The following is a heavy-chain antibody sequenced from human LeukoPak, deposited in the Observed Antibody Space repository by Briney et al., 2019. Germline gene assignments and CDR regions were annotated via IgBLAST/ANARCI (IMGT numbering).Heavy chain of an antibody. Sequence: GGSLRLSCAASGFTFSSYAMSWVRQAPGKGLVWVSRINTDGSSTSYADSVKGRFTISRDNAKNTLYLQMNSLRAEDTAVYYCARGRGGYCSSTSCDVGNWFDPWGQGTLVTVSS. D-gene: IGHD2-2*01. CDR1: GFTFSSYA. J-gene: IGHJ5*02. V-gene: IGHV3-74*01. CDR2: INTDGSST. CDR3: ARGRGGYCSSTSCDVGNWFDP.